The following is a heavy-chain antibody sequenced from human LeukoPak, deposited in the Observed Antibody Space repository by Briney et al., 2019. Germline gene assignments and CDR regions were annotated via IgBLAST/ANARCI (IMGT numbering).Heavy chain of an antibody. J-gene: IGHJ4*02. CDR2: LHYSGDT. Sequence: SETLSLTCTVSGCALRSRRSSYHWGWIRQSPGKGLEWVGSLHYSGDTYYNPSLQSRVTISGDTSKNQFSLNLTSLTAANPALYFCASDNYWGQGTLVTVSS. D-gene: IGHD3-9*01. V-gene: IGHV4-39*01. CDR1: GCALRSRRSSYH. CDR3: ASDNY.